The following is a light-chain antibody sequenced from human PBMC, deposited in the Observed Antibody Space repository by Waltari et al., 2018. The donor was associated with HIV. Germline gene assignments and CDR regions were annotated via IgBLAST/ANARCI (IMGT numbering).Light chain of an antibody. Sequence: EIVLTQSPATLSLSPGERATLSCRASQSVSDYLAWYQQKPGQAPRLLIYDASNRATGIPARFSGSGSGTDFTLTSSSLEPEDFAVYYCQQRTNWPPWTFGQGTKVEVK. CDR2: DAS. V-gene: IGKV3-11*01. J-gene: IGKJ1*01. CDR1: QSVSDY. CDR3: QQRTNWPPWT.